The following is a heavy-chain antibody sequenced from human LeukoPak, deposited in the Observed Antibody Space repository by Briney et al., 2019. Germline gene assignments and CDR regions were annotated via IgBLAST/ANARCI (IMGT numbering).Heavy chain of an antibody. CDR1: GFSLTTSGMC. D-gene: IGHD4-23*01. CDR3: ARTPCGGFSFEYRDN. J-gene: IGHJ4*02. CDR2: IDWDNDE. Sequence: SGPALVKPTQTLTLTCTFSGFSLTTSGMCVSWIRQPPGKALEWLARIDWDNDEFYSTSLKTRLSISKDTSKNQVFLTMTNMAPVDTATYYCARTPCGGFSFEYRDNWGQGTLVVVSS. V-gene: IGHV2-70*17.